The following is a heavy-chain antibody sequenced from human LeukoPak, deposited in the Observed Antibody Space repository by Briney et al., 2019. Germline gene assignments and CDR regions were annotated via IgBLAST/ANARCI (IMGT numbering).Heavy chain of an antibody. CDR2: LSGSGGSI. Sequence: GGSLRLSCAASGFTLSCYAMSWVPQAPGKGREWVSALSGSGGSIYYADPVKGRFTISRDNSKSTLYLQMNSLRAEDTAVYYCAKGYCTNGVCYPFDYWGQGTLVTVSS. V-gene: IGHV3-23*01. CDR3: AKGYCTNGVCYPFDY. D-gene: IGHD2-8*01. J-gene: IGHJ4*02. CDR1: GFTLSCYA.